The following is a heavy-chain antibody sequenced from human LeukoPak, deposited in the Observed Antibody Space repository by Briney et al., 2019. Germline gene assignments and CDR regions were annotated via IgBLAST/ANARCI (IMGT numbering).Heavy chain of an antibody. CDR2: MYHSGST. CDR3: ARHLRSGCPDY. J-gene: IGHJ4*02. D-gene: IGHD6-19*01. CDR1: GYSITSGYY. Sequence: SETLSLTCGVSGYSITSGYYWGWIRQPPGKGLEWIGSMYHSGSTYDNPSLKSRVTISVDTSKNHFSLNLTSVTAADAAVYYCARHLRSGCPDYWGQGTLVTVSS. V-gene: IGHV4-38-2*01.